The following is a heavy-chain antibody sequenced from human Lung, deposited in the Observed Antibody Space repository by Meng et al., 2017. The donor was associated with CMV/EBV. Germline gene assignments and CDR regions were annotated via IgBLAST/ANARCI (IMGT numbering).Heavy chain of an antibody. V-gene: IGHV3-23*03. CDR2: IYSGGSST. CDR1: GFTFSSYA. J-gene: IGHJ3*02. CDR3: AKDSLKYDFSGGSCYLDVFDI. D-gene: IGHD2-15*01. Sequence: GESLKISCAASGFTFSSYAMSWVRQAPGKGLEWVSVIYSGGSSTYYADSVKGRFTISRDNSKNTLYLQMNSLRAEDTAVYYCAKDSLKYDFSGGSCYLDVFDIWGQGTMVTVSS.